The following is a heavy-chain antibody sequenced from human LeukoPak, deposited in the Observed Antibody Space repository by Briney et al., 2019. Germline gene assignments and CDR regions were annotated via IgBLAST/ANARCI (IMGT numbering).Heavy chain of an antibody. CDR2: INHSGST. CDR1: GGSVSGYY. CDR3: ARVMGWFGGFDY. D-gene: IGHD3-10*01. Sequence: SETLSLTRAVYGGSVSGYYWSWIRQPPGKGLEWIGEINHSGSTNYNPSLKSRVTISVDTSKNQFSLKLSSVTAADTAVYYCARVMGWFGGFDYWGQGTLVTVSS. J-gene: IGHJ4*02. V-gene: IGHV4-34*01.